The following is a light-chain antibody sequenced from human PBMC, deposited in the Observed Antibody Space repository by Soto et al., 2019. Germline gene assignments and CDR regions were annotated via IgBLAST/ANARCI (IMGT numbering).Light chain of an antibody. Sequence: EIVMTQSPATLSVSPGERATLSCRASQSVSRNLAWYQQKRGQAPRLLIYGASARAAGIPARFSGSGSGTDFTLTIISLQSEDFAVYYCQQYNNCPFTCGPGTTVDI. CDR3: QQYNNCPFT. CDR2: GAS. CDR1: QSVSRN. V-gene: IGKV3-15*01. J-gene: IGKJ3*01.